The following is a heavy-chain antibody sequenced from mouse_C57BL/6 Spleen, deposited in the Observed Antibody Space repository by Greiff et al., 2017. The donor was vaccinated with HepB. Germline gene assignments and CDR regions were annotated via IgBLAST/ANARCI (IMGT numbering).Heavy chain of an antibody. CDR1: GFTFSDYG. J-gene: IGHJ4*01. D-gene: IGHD1-2*01. Sequence: EVKLMESGGGLVKPGGSLKLSCAASGFTFSDYGMHWVRQAPEKGLEWVAYISSGSSTIYYADTVKGRFTISRDNAKNTLFLQMTSLRSEDTAMYYWARHHYYDYAMDYWGQGTSVTVSS. CDR2: ISSGSSTI. V-gene: IGHV5-17*01. CDR3: ARHHYYDYAMDY.